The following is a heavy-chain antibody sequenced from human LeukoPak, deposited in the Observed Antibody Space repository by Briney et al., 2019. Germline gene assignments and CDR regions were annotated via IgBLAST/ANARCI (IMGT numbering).Heavy chain of an antibody. D-gene: IGHD3-22*01. Sequence: SETLSLTCTVSGGSISSYYWSWIRQPPGKGLEWIGYIYYSGSTNYNPSLKSRVTISVDTSKNQFSLKLSSVTAADTAVYYCASRANYYDSSAPLYWGQGTLVTVSS. J-gene: IGHJ4*02. V-gene: IGHV4-59*12. CDR1: GGSISSYY. CDR2: IYYSGST. CDR3: ASRANYYDSSAPLY.